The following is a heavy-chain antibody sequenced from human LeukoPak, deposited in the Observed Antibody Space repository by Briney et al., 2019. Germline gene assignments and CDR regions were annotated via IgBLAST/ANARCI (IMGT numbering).Heavy chain of an antibody. Sequence: ASVKVSCKASGYTFTDYYMHWVRQAPGQRLEWMGWINPDTGGTSFAQNFQGRVTMTRDTSVSTAYMELSSLRSDDTAVYYCARGPSTGDFDFWGQGTPVTVSS. D-gene: IGHD7-27*01. CDR2: INPDTGGT. J-gene: IGHJ4*02. V-gene: IGHV1-2*02. CDR3: ARGPSTGDFDF. CDR1: GYTFTDYY.